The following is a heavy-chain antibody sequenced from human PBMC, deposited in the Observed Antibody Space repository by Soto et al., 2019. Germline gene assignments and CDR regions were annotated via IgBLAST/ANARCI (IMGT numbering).Heavy chain of an antibody. Sequence: QVQLVQSGAEVKKPGASVKVSCKASGYTFTGYYMHWVRQAPGQGLEWMGWINPNSGGTNYAQNFQGWVTMSGDTYMNTAYLELRRVRSGDRAVYYCARGGYSRYGTDAFEICGQGTMVTDSS. V-gene: IGHV1-2*04. CDR1: GYTFTGYY. CDR3: ARGGYSRYGTDAFEI. CDR2: INPNSGGT. D-gene: IGHD5-12*01. J-gene: IGHJ3*02.